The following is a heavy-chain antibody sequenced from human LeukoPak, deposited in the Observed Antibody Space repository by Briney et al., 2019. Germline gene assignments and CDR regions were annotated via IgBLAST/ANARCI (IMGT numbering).Heavy chain of an antibody. D-gene: IGHD3-9*01. V-gene: IGHV3-23*01. Sequence: GGSLRLSCAASGFTFSSYAMSWVRQAPGKGLEWVSAISGSGGSTYYADSVKGRFTISRDNSKNTLYLQMNSLRAEDTAVYCCAKLTRYDILTGYPNWFDPWGQGTLVTVSS. J-gene: IGHJ5*02. CDR2: ISGSGGST. CDR1: GFTFSSYA. CDR3: AKLTRYDILTGYPNWFDP.